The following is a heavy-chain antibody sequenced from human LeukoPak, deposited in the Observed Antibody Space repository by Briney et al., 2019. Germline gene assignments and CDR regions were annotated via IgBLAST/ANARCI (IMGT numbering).Heavy chain of an antibody. Sequence: GGSLRLSCAASGFTFSDYYMSRIRQAPGKGLEWVSYISSSSSYIYYADSVKGRFTISRDNAKNSLYLQMNSLRAEDTAVYYCATTQWLVLYYFDYWGQGTLVTVSS. CDR1: GFTFSDYY. CDR3: ATTQWLVLYYFDY. V-gene: IGHV3-11*06. D-gene: IGHD6-19*01. J-gene: IGHJ4*02. CDR2: ISSSSSYI.